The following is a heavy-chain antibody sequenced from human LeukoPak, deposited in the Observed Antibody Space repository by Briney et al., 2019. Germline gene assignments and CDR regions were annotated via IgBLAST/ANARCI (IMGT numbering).Heavy chain of an antibody. CDR3: ARTMSGSGWGVDY. J-gene: IGHJ4*02. V-gene: IGHV3-21*01. CDR2: ISSSSSYI. Sequence: PGGSLRLSCAASGFTFSSYSMNWVRQAPGKGLEWVSSISSSSSYIYYADSVKGRFTTSRDNAKNSLYLQVNSLRAEDTAVYYCARTMSGSGWGVDYWGQGTLVTVSS. CDR1: GFTFSSYS. D-gene: IGHD6-19*01.